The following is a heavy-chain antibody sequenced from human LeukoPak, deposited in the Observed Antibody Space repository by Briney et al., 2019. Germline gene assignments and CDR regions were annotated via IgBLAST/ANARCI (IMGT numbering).Heavy chain of an antibody. J-gene: IGHJ4*02. V-gene: IGHV4-61*01. D-gene: IGHD3-3*01. CDR3: ARGFLPFYDFWSGYYPSFDY. CDR2: IYYSGST. Sequence: PSETLSLTCTVSGGSVSSGSYYWSWIRQPPGKGLEWIGYIYYSGSTNYNPSLKSRVTISVDTSKNQFSLKLSSVTAADTAVYYCARGFLPFYDFWSGYYPSFDYWGQGTQVTVSS. CDR1: GGSVSSGSYY.